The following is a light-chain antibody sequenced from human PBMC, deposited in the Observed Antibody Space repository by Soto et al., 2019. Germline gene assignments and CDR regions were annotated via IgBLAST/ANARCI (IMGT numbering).Light chain of an antibody. CDR2: GNT. Sequence: QSVLTQPPSVSGAPGQRVTISCTGSSSNIGAHYDVHWYQQLPGTAPKLLIYGNTNRPSGVPDRFSGSKSGTPASLAITGLQAEDEADYYCQSYDSSLSGGIFGGGTKLTVL. V-gene: IGLV1-40*01. CDR3: QSYDSSLSGGI. J-gene: IGLJ2*01. CDR1: SSNIGAHYD.